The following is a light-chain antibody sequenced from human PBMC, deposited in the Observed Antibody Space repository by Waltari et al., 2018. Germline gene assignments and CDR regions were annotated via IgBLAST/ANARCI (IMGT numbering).Light chain of an antibody. J-gene: IGKJ4*01. V-gene: IGKV4-1*01. CDR3: QQYYSTPLT. CDR1: QSVVYSSNNKNY. Sequence: DIVMTQSPDSLAVSLGERATINCKSSQSVVYSSNNKNYLAWYQQKPGQPPKLLIYCASTRESGVPDRFSGSGSGTDFTLTISSLQAEDVAVYYCQQYYSTPLTFGGGTKVEIK. CDR2: CAS.